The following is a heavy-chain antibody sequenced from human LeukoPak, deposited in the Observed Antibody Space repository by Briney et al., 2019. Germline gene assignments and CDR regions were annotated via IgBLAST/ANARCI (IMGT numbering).Heavy chain of an antibody. CDR3: AREDYYGSGSFYPVFDY. CDR2: IYYSGST. V-gene: IGHV4-39*07. CDR1: GGSISSSNYY. Sequence: SETLSLTCTVSGGSISSSNYYWDWIRQPPGKGLEWIGSIYYSGSTYYNPSLKSRVTISIVTSKNQFSLKLSSVTAADTAMYYCAREDYYGSGSFYPVFDYWGRGTLVTVSS. D-gene: IGHD3-10*01. J-gene: IGHJ4*02.